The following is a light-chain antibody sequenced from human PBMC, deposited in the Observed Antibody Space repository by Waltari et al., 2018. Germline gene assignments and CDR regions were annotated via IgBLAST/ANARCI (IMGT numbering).Light chain of an antibody. J-gene: IGLJ1*01. V-gene: IGLV2-14*01. CDR2: EVS. CDR3: SSYTSSSSYV. CDR1: SSDVGGHNY. Sequence: QPALTQPASVSGSPGQSITISCTGTSSDVGGHNYDSWYQQQPGKAAKLMLYEVSTRPSGVFIRFSGSKSGNTASLTISGLQAEDEADYYCSSYTSSSSYVFGTGTKVTVL.